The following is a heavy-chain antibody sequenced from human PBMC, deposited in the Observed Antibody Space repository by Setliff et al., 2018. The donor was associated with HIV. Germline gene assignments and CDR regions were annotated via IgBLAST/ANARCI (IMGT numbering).Heavy chain of an antibody. CDR1: GFTFNIYY. J-gene: IGHJ6*03. V-gene: IGHV3-7*03. CDR3: ARVKSSWYMDV. Sequence: PGGSLRLSCAASGFTFNIYYLSWVRQAPGKGLEWVGKINQDESELFYVDSVRGRFTISRDNAKNSLYLQMNSLRAEDTAVYFCARVKSSWYMDVWGKGTTVTVSS. CDR2: INQDESEL.